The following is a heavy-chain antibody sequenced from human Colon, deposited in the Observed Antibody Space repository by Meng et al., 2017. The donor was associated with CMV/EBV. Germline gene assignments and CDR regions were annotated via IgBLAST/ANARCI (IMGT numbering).Heavy chain of an antibody. CDR3: ARDLYGIAAREPMDV. CDR1: GYTFTSYD. D-gene: IGHD6-6*01. V-gene: IGHV1-2*02. CDR2: MNPNSGGT. Sequence: ASVKVSCKASGYTFTSYDINWVRQATGQGLEWMGWMNPNSGGTNYAQKFQGRVTMTRDTSISTAYMELSRLRSDDTAVYYCARDLYGIAAREPMDVWGQGTTVTVSS. J-gene: IGHJ6*02.